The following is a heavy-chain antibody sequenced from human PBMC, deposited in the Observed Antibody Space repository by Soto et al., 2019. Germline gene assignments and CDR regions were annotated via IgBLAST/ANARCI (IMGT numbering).Heavy chain of an antibody. D-gene: IGHD3-22*01. V-gene: IGHV1-69*01. Sequence: QVQLVQSGAEVKQPGSSVKVSCKASGGTFSSYAISWVRQAPGQGLEWMGGIIPMLGTANYAQKFQGRVTITADESTSTAYMELSRLRSEDTAIYYCARGGSGYTWFNEFWGQGTLVTVSS. CDR2: IIPMLGTA. CDR1: GGTFSSYA. CDR3: ARGGSGYTWFNEF. J-gene: IGHJ4*02.